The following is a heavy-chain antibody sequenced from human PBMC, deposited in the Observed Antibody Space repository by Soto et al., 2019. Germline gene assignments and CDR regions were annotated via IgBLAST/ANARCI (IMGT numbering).Heavy chain of an antibody. V-gene: IGHV3-30-3*01. J-gene: IGHJ6*02. CDR1: GFTFSSYA. CDR2: ISYDGSNK. Sequence: QVQLVESGGGVVQPGRSLRLSCAASGFTFSSYAMHWVRQAPGKGLEWVAVISYDGSNKYYADSVKGRFTISRDNSKNTLYLQINSLRAEDTAVYYCARDLESAPHHILTGYYIVHYYYGMDVWGQGTTVTVSS. CDR3: ARDLESAPHHILTGYYIVHYYYGMDV. D-gene: IGHD3-9*01.